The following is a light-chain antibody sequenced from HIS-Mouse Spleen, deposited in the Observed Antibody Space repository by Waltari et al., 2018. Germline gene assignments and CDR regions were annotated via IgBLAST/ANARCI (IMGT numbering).Light chain of an antibody. CDR2: AAS. V-gene: IGKV1-9*01. Sequence: DIQLTQSPSFLSASVGDRVTNTCRASQGISSYLAWYQQKPGKAPKLLIYAASTLQSGVPSRFSGSGSGTEFTLTISSLQPEDFATYYCQQLNSYPPTFGQGP. CDR3: QQLNSYPPT. CDR1: QGISSY. J-gene: IGKJ1*01.